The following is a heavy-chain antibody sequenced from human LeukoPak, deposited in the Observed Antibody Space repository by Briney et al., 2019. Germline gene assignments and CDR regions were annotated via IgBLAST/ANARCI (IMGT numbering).Heavy chain of an antibody. CDR3: AGRVTGYSSGYVY. Sequence: PGGSLRLSCVASGFTYSNYAMSWVRQAPEKGLDWVSVISGSAHKIRYADSVKGRFTISRDNSENTVYLQMNNLRAEDTALYYCAGRVTGYSSGYVYWGQGTLVTVSS. D-gene: IGHD5-18*01. J-gene: IGHJ4*02. CDR1: GFTYSNYA. V-gene: IGHV3-23*01. CDR2: ISGSAHKI.